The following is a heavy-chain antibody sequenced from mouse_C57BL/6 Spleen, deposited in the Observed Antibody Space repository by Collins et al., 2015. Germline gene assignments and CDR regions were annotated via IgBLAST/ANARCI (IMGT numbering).Heavy chain of an antibody. V-gene: IGHV1-78*01. CDR2: IYPRDGST. D-gene: IGHD2-2*01. Sequence: QVQLQQSDAELVKPGASVKMSCKVSGYTFTDHTIHWMKQRPEQGLEWIGYIYPRDGSTRYNEKFKGKGTLTADKSSSTTYMQLNGLTSEGSAVYFCARYGYYGYFDVWGTGTTVTVSS. CDR3: ARYGYYGYFDV. CDR1: GYTFTDHT. J-gene: IGHJ1*03.